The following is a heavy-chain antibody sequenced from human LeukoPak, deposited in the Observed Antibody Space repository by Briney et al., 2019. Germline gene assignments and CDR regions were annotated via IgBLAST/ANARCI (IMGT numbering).Heavy chain of an antibody. CDR1: GFTFSSYW. Sequence: EGSLRLSCAAAGFTFSSYWMHWVRQAPGKGLVWVSRINSDGSSTSYADSVKGRFTISRDNAKNTLYLQMNSLRAEDTAVYYCAKDRPNYYGSNGHYYKLNGDCWGQGTLVTVSS. J-gene: IGHJ4*02. CDR2: INSDGSST. D-gene: IGHD3-22*01. V-gene: IGHV3-74*01. CDR3: AKDRPNYYGSNGHYYKLNGDC.